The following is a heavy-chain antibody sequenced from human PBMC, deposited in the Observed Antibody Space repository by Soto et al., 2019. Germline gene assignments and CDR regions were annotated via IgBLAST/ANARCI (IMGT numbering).Heavy chain of an antibody. J-gene: IGHJ4*02. D-gene: IGHD3-10*01. Sequence: PGGSLRLSCAPSGFTFRSYGMHWVRQAPGKGLEWVALIWYDGSNKYYADSVKGRFTISRDNSNNTLYLQMSSLRDEDTAVYYCARDYGFLDYWGQGTLVTVSS. CDR2: IWYDGSNK. CDR1: GFTFRSYG. CDR3: ARDYGFLDY. V-gene: IGHV3-33*01.